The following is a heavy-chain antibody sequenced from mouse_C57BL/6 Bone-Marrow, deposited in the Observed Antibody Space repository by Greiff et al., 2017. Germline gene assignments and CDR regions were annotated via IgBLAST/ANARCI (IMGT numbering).Heavy chain of an antibody. CDR1: GYTFTNYW. Sequence: QVQLQQSGAELVRPGTSVKMSCKASGYTFTNYWIGWAKQRPGHGLEWIGYIYPGGGYTNYNEKFKGKATLTADKSSSTAYMQFSSLTSEDSAIYYCAREEDDYDGGDYFDYWGQGTTLTVSS. V-gene: IGHV1-63*01. J-gene: IGHJ2*01. CDR2: IYPGGGYT. D-gene: IGHD2-4*01. CDR3: AREEDDYDGGDYFDY.